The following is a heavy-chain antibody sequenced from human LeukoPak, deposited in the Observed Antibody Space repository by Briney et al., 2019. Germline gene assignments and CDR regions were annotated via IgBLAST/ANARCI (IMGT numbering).Heavy chain of an antibody. CDR3: ATLATARPYYFDY. D-gene: IGHD5-12*01. V-gene: IGHV1-69*02. J-gene: IGHJ4*02. Sequence: ASVKVSCKASGGTFSSYTISWVRQAPGQGLEWMGRIIPILGIANYAQKFRGRVTITADKSTSTAYMELSSLRSEDTAVYYCATLATARPYYFDYWGQGTLVTVSS. CDR1: GGTFSSYT. CDR2: IIPILGIA.